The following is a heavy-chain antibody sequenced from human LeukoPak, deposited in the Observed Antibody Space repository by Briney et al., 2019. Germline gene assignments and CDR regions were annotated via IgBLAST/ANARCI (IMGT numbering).Heavy chain of an antibody. CDR1: GYTFTGYY. D-gene: IGHD4-23*01. CDR3: ARHPGKVTNDWYFDL. J-gene: IGHJ2*01. Sequence: GASVKVSCKASGYTFTGYYMHWVRQAPGQGLEWMGWINPNSGGTNYAQKFQGRVTMTRDTSITTAYTELSRLSSDDTAVYYCARHPGKVTNDWYFDLWGRGTLVTVSS. V-gene: IGHV1-2*02. CDR2: INPNSGGT.